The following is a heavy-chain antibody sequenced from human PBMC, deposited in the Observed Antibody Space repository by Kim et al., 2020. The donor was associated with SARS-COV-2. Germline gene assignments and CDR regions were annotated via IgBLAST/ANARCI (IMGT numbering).Heavy chain of an antibody. J-gene: IGHJ4*02. V-gene: IGHV4-31*03. CDR2: IYYSGST. CDR1: GGSISSGGYY. CDR3: ARAGAGRITIFGVVIECFDY. Sequence: SETLSLTCTVSGGSISSGGYYWSWIRQHPGKGLEWIGYIYYSGSTYYNPSLKSRVTISVDTSKNQFSLKLSSVTAADTAVYYCARAGAGRITIFGVVIECFDYWGQGTLVSVSS. D-gene: IGHD3-3*01.